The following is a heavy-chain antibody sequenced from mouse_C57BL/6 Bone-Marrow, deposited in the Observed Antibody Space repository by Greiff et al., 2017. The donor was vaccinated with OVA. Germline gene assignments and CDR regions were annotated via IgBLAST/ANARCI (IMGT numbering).Heavy chain of an antibody. D-gene: IGHD2-4*01. J-gene: IGHJ3*01. V-gene: IGHV7-1*01. Sequence: EVKVVESGGGLVQSGRSLRLSCATSGFTFSDFYMEWVRQAPGKGLEWIAASRNKANDYTTEYSASVKGRFIVSRDTSQSILYLQMNALRAEDTAIYYCARDHDYDGGFAYWGQGTLVTVSA. CDR1: GFTFSDFY. CDR2: SRNKANDYTT. CDR3: ARDHDYDGGFAY.